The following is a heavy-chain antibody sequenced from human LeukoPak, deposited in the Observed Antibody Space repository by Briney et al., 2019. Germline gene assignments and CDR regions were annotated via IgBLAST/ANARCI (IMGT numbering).Heavy chain of an antibody. Sequence: GGSLRLSCAASGFTSSSYGMHWVRQAPGKGLEWVAVICYDGSNKYYADSVKGRFTISRDNSKNTLYLQMNSLRAEDTAVYYCARRKKTKYSSSSDANYYYYYMDVWGKGTTVTVSS. CDR3: ARRKKTKYSSSSDANYYYYYMDV. J-gene: IGHJ6*03. V-gene: IGHV3-33*01. CDR1: GFTSSSYG. CDR2: ICYDGSNK. D-gene: IGHD6-6*01.